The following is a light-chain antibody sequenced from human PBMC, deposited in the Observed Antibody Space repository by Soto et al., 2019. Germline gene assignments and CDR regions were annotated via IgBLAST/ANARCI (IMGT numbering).Light chain of an antibody. V-gene: IGKV3-20*01. CDR2: GAS. Sequence: EIVLTQSPGTLSFSPGERATVSCRASQSVNSRLAWYQHKPGQAPRLLISGASSRATGIPDRFSGSGSATDFTLTISRLEPEDFALYYCQHYGRSPITFGQGTRLEI. CDR3: QHYGRSPIT. J-gene: IGKJ5*01. CDR1: QSVNSR.